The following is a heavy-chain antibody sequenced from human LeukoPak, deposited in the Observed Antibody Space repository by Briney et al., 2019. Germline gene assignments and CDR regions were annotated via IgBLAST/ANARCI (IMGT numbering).Heavy chain of an antibody. CDR3: ARETVTTQIYYYYGMDV. V-gene: IGHV3-30-3*01. Sequence: GGSLRLSCAASGFTFSSYAMHWVRQAPGKGLEWVAVISYDGSNKYYADSVKGRFTISRDNSKNTLYLQMNSLRAEDTAVYYCARETVTTQIYYYYGMDVWGQGTTVTVSS. CDR1: GFTFSSYA. CDR2: ISYDGSNK. D-gene: IGHD4-17*01. J-gene: IGHJ6*02.